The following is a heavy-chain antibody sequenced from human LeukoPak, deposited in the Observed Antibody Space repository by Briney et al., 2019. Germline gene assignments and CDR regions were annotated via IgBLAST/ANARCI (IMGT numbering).Heavy chain of an antibody. CDR3: ARDREVDWPQLYYYGMDV. Sequence: VASVXVSXKASGGTFSSYAISWVRQAPGQGLAWMGRIIPILGIANYAQKFQGRVTITADKSTSTAYMELSSLRSEDTAVYYCARDREVDWPQLYYYGMDVWGQGTTVTVSS. CDR1: GGTFSSYA. J-gene: IGHJ6*02. CDR2: IIPILGIA. D-gene: IGHD3-9*01. V-gene: IGHV1-69*04.